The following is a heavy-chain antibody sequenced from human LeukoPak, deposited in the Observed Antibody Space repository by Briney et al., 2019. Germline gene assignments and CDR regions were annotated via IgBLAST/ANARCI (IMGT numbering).Heavy chain of an antibody. CDR3: ARDGPPLIAAAGTSYYYYMDV. J-gene: IGHJ6*03. CDR1: GCTFSNYW. Sequence: AGSPRLSCAASGCTFSNYWMTWVRQAPGKGLEWVANIKQDGGEKYYVDSVKGRFTISRDNAKNSLYLQMNSLRAEDTAVYYCARDGPPLIAAAGTSYYYYMDVWGKGTTVTVSS. V-gene: IGHV3-7*03. D-gene: IGHD6-13*01. CDR2: IKQDGGEK.